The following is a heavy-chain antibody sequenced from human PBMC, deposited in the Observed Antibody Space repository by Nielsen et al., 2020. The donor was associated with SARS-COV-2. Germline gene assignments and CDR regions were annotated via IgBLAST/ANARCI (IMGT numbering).Heavy chain of an antibody. CDR1: GGSISNSDYY. D-gene: IGHD2-21*02. Sequence: SETLSLTCSVSGGSISNSDYYWAWIRQPPGKGLEWIGSAFYSGTTYCNPSLKSRVTISVDTSKNQFSLRLNSVTAADTAVYFCASIYCGSDCYSAKFDHWGQGTLVTVSS. CDR2: AFYSGTT. V-gene: IGHV4-39*01. J-gene: IGHJ4*02. CDR3: ASIYCGSDCYSAKFDH.